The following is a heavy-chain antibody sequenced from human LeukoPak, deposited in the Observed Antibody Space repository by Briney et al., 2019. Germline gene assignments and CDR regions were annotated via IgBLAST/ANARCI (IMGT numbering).Heavy chain of an antibody. Sequence: GGSLRLSCAASGFTFSGSAMHWVRQASGKGLEWVGRIRSKANSYATAYAASVKGRFTISRDDSKNTAYLQMNSLKTEDTAVYXXXXXDXYDSSGYYLYWGQGTLVTVSS. CDR3: XXXDXYDSSGYYLY. V-gene: IGHV3-73*01. J-gene: IGHJ4*02. CDR1: GFTFSGSA. D-gene: IGHD3-22*01. CDR2: IRSKANSYAT.